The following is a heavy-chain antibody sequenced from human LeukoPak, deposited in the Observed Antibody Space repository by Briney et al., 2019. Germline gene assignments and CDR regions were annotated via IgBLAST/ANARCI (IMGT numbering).Heavy chain of an antibody. CDR2: INHSGST. V-gene: IGHV4-34*01. Sequence: PSETLSLTCAVYGGSFSGYYWSWIRQPPGKGLEWIGEINHSGSTNYNPSLKSRVTISVDTSKNQFSLKLSSVTAADTAVYYCARAFYFWTNWFDPWSQGTLVTVSS. J-gene: IGHJ5*02. CDR3: ARAFYFWTNWFDP. D-gene: IGHD3/OR15-3a*01. CDR1: GGSFSGYY.